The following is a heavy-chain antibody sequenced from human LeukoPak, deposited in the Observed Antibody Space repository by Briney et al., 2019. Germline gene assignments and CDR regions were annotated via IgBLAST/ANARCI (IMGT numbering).Heavy chain of an antibody. V-gene: IGHV4-34*01. CDR3: ASRAIAVAGIVDY. Sequence: SETLSLTWAVYGGSFSGYYWSWIRQPPGKGMEWIGEINHSGSTNYNPSLKSRVTISVDTSKNQFSLKLSSVTAADTAVYYCASRAIAVAGIVDYWGQGTLVTVSS. CDR2: INHSGST. J-gene: IGHJ4*02. D-gene: IGHD6-19*01. CDR1: GGSFSGYY.